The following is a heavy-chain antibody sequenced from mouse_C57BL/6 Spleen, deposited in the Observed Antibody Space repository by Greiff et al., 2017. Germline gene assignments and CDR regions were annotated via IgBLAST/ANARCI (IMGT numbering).Heavy chain of an antibody. CDR1: GFSLTSYG. J-gene: IGHJ2*01. V-gene: IGHV2-5*01. CDR2: IWRGGST. D-gene: IGHD1-1*01. CDR3: AKGGTTVSPFDY. Sequence: QVQLQQSGPGLVQPSQSLSITCTVSGFSLTSYGVHWVRQSPGKGLEWLGVIWRGGSTDYNAAFMSRLSITKDNSKRQVFCKMNSLQADDTAIYYCAKGGTTVSPFDYWGQGTTLTVSS.